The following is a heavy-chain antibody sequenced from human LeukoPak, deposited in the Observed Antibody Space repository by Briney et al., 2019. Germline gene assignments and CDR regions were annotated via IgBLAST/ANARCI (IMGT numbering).Heavy chain of an antibody. J-gene: IGHJ4*02. CDR2: IRSKANSYAT. Sequence: GGSLKLSCAASGFTFSGSAMHRVRQASGKWPESVGRIRSKANSYATAYAASVKGRFTISRDDSKNTAYLQMNSLKTEDTAVYYCTSPYYYDSSGYYAFAYWGQGTLVTVSS. CDR3: TSPYYYDSSGYYAFAY. CDR1: GFTFSGSA. V-gene: IGHV3-73*01. D-gene: IGHD3-22*01.